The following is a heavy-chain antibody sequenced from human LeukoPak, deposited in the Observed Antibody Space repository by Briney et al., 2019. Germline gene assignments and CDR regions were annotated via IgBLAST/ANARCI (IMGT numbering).Heavy chain of an antibody. CDR1: DYSISSGDYY. CDR3: AGLIRPGWFDP. D-gene: IGHD1-14*01. J-gene: IGHJ5*02. Sequence: KPSETLSLTCTVSDYSISSGDYYWGWIRQPPGKGLEWIGSIFHSGSTYYNPSLKSRVTISVDTSKNQFSLKLSSVTAADTAVYYCAGLIRPGWFDPWGQGTLVTVSS. CDR2: IFHSGST. V-gene: IGHV4-38-2*02.